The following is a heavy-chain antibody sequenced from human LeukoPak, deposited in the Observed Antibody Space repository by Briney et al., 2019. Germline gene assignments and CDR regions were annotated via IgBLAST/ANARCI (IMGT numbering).Heavy chain of an antibody. Sequence: GGSLRLSCAASVFTFSSYGMHWVRQAPGKGLEGVAVIWNDGSNKYYADSVKGRFTISRDNSKNTLYLQMNSLRAEDAAVYYCARISVVSRSGPLDYWGQGTLVTVSS. CDR1: VFTFSSYG. CDR3: ARISVVSRSGPLDY. V-gene: IGHV3-33*01. J-gene: IGHJ4*02. D-gene: IGHD3-10*01. CDR2: IWNDGSNK.